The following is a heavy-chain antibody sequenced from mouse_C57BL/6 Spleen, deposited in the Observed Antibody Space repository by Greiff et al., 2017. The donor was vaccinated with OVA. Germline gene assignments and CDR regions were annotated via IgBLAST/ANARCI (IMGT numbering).Heavy chain of an antibody. Sequence: EVQLQQSGAELVRPGASVKLSCTASGFNIKDDYMPWVKQRPEQGLEWIGWIDPENGDTEYASKFQGKATITADTSSNTAYLQLSSLTSEDTAVYYSTTDYGSLRYYGVWGTGATVTVAS. CDR2: IDPENGDT. D-gene: IGHD1-1*01. CDR1: GFNIKDDY. CDR3: TTDYGSLRYYGV. V-gene: IGHV14-4*01. J-gene: IGHJ1*03.